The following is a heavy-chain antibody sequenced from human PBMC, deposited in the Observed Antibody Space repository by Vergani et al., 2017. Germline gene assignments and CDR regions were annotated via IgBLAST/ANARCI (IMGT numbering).Heavy chain of an antibody. CDR1: GYTFTGYY. J-gene: IGHJ4*02. V-gene: IGHV1-2*02. CDR3: ARGVRGGSCVDY. Sequence: QVQLVQSGAEVKKPGASVKVSCKASGYTFTGYYMHWVRQAPGQGLEWMGWINLNSGGTNYAQKFQGRVTMTRDTSISTAYMELSRLRSDDTAVYYCARGVRGGSCVDYWGQGTLVTVSS. D-gene: IGHD2-15*01. CDR2: INLNSGGT.